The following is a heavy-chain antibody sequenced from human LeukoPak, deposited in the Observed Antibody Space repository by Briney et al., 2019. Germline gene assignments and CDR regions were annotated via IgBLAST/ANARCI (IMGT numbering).Heavy chain of an antibody. CDR1: GGSISSYY. Sequence: PSETLSLTCTVSGGSISSYYWSWVRQPPGKGLEWIGYIYYSGSTNYNPSLKSRVTMSVDTSKNQFSLKLSSVTAADTAVYYCVRGGIVGTTARIPLFDYWGQGTLVTVFS. V-gene: IGHV4-59*01. CDR3: VRGGIVGTTARIPLFDY. CDR2: IYYSGST. J-gene: IGHJ4*02. D-gene: IGHD1-26*01.